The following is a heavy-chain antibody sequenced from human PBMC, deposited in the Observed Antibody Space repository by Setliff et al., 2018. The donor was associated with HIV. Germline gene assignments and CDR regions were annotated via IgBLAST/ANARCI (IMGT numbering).Heavy chain of an antibody. D-gene: IGHD6-13*01. V-gene: IGHV4-39*07. CDR3: ARESPSSSWFYFDF. J-gene: IGHJ4*02. Sequence: SETLSLTCTVSGGSVSSGSYCWSWIRQPPGKGLEWIGEINRSGSTNYNPSLKSRVTVSVDTSKNQFSLKLGSVTAADTAVYYCARESPSSSWFYFDFWGQGTLVTVSS. CDR1: GGSVSSGSYC. CDR2: INRSGST.